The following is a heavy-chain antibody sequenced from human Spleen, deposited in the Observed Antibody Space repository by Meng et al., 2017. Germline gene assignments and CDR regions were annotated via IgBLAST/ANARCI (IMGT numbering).Heavy chain of an antibody. D-gene: IGHD2/OR15-2a*01. J-gene: IGHJ4*02. CDR2: INPSSGAP. Sequence: VQLVQSGPEVKEPGASGKVSCKASEYTFTGFYMHWVRQSPGQGLEWLGRINPSSGAPDYSQKFQDRVTMTRDTSISTAYMQLSGLKTDDTAVYYCATILASFGLGWGQGTLVTVSS. CDR3: ATILASFGLG. V-gene: IGHV1-2*06. CDR1: EYTFTGFY.